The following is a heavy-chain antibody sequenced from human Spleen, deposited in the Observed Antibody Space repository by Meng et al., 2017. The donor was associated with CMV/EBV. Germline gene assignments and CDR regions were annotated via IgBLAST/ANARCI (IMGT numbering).Heavy chain of an antibody. V-gene: IGHV4-39*07. CDR1: GASIRSYTYY. Sequence: CTVSGASIRSYTYYWGWIRQHPGKGLEWIAGVYYSGTTYYNPSLKSRLTILVDTSKNQFSLKLSSVTAADTAVYYCATYGDDGKYFDLWGRGTLVTVSS. D-gene: IGHD4-17*01. J-gene: IGHJ2*01. CDR2: VYYSGTT. CDR3: ATYGDDGKYFDL.